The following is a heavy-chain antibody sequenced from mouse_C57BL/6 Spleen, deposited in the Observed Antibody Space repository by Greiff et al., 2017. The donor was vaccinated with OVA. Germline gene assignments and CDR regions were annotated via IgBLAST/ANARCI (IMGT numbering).Heavy chain of an antibody. D-gene: IGHD1-1*01. CDR2: INPNYGTT. CDR3: ARDYGSSDAMDY. CDR1: GYSFTDYN. V-gene: IGHV1-39*01. Sequence: VHVKQSGPELVKPGASVKISCKASGYSFTDYNMNWVKQSNGKSLEWIGVINPNYGTTSYNQKFKGKATLTVDQSSSTAYMQLNSLTSEDSSFYYCARDYGSSDAMDYWGQGTSVTVSS. J-gene: IGHJ4*01.